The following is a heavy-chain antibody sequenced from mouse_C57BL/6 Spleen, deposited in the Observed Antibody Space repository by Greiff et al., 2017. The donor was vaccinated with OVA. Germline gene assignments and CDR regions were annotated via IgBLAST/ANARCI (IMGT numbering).Heavy chain of an antibody. CDR2: IHPNSGST. CDR3: ARGGVDDEGCFAY. J-gene: IGHJ3*01. CDR1: GYTFTSYW. V-gene: IGHV1-64*01. Sequence: QVQLQQSGAELVKPGASVKLSCKASGYTFTSYWMHWVKQRPGQGLEWIGMIHPNSGSTNYNEKFKSKATLTVDKSSSTAYMQLSSLTSEDSAVYYCARGGVDDEGCFAYWGQGTLVTVSA.